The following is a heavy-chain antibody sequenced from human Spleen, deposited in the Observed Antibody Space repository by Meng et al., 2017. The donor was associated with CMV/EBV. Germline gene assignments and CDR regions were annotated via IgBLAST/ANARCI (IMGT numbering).Heavy chain of an antibody. V-gene: IGHV3-53*01. CDR2: IYSNGNT. Sequence: GESLKISCAASGFTVSNNYMSWVRQAPGKGLEWVSVIYSNGNTYYADSVKGRFTISRDNSKNTLYLQMNLLRADDTAVYYCVAHSALYYYYGIDVWGQGTTVTVSS. CDR3: VAHSALYYYYGIDV. CDR1: GFTVSNNY. J-gene: IGHJ6*02.